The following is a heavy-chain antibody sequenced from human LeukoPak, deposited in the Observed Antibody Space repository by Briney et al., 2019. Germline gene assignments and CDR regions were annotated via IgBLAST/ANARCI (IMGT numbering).Heavy chain of an antibody. CDR3: ARDATYYYGSGSYRIYYYYMDV. J-gene: IGHJ6*03. V-gene: IGHV1-2*02. Sequence: ASVKVSCKASGYTFTGYYMHWVRQAPGQGLEWMGWINPNSGGTNYAQKFQGRVTMTRDTSISTAYMELSRLRSDDTAVYYCARDATYYYGSGSYRIYYYYMDVWGKGTTVTVSS. CDR1: GYTFTGYY. D-gene: IGHD3-10*01. CDR2: INPNSGGT.